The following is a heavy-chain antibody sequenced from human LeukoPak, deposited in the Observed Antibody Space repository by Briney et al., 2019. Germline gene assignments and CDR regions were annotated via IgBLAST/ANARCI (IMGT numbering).Heavy chain of an antibody. J-gene: IGHJ4*02. CDR2: ISGSGGST. CDR1: GFTFSSYA. V-gene: IGHV3-23*01. D-gene: IGHD6-19*01. Sequence: GGSLRLSCAASGFTFSSYAMSWVRQAPGKGLEWVSAISGSGGSTYYADSVKGRFTISRDNSKNTLYLQMNSLRAEDTAVYYCARAGRDGKEAGSPRDYWGQGTLVTVSS. CDR3: ARAGRDGKEAGSPRDY.